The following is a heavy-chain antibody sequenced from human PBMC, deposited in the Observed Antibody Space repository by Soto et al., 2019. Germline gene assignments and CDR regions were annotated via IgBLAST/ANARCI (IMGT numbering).Heavy chain of an antibody. V-gene: IGHV4-4*02. D-gene: IGHD3-10*01. CDR2: IYHSGST. Sequence: KPXETLSLPCAVSGGSISSSQWWSWVRQPPGNGLEWIGEIYHSGSTNYNPSLKSRVTISVDKSKNQFSLKLSSVTAADTAVYYCARNPPPRGWFGELSGVFDDWGQGTLVTVSS. J-gene: IGHJ4*02. CDR1: GGSISSSQW. CDR3: ARNPPPRGWFGELSGVFDD.